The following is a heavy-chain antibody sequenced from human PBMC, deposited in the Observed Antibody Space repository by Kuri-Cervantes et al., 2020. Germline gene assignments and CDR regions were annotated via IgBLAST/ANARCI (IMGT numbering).Heavy chain of an antibody. D-gene: IGHD2-2*01. J-gene: IGHJ6*03. CDR3: ARTRRGVVVPAVYYYYMDV. V-gene: IGHV3-21*01. Sequence: GESLKISCAASGFTFSGYNMNWVRQAPGKGLEWVSSISSSSSYIYYADSLKGRFTISRDSAKNSLYLQMNSLRAEDTAVYYCARTRRGVVVPAVYYYYMDVWGTGTTVTVSS. CDR2: ISSSSSYI. CDR1: GFTFSGYN.